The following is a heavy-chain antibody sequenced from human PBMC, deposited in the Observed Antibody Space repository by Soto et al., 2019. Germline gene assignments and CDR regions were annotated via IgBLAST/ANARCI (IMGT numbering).Heavy chain of an antibody. V-gene: IGHV1-46*01. CDR1: GYTFTSYY. Sequence: ASVNVSCKASGYTFTSYYMHWVRQAPGQGLEWMGIINPSGGSTSYAQKFQGRVTMTRDTSTSTVYMELSSVTAADTAVYYCAREPSSMALSHKYYFDYWGQGTLVTVSS. CDR2: INPSGGST. CDR3: AREPSSMALSHKYYFDY. D-gene: IGHD3-10*01. J-gene: IGHJ4*02.